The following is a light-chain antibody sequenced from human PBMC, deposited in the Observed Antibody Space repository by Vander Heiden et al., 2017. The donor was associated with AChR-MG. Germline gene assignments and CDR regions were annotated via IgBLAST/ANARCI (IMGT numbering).Light chain of an antibody. Sequence: DIQMTQSPSSLSASVGDRVTITCRASQSISTHLNWYQQKPGKAPKLLIFAAYSLQSGVPSRFSGSGSGTDFTLSISSLQPEDFATYYCQQSAISPYTFGPGTTSEIK. J-gene: IGKJ3*01. CDR2: AAY. CDR1: QSISTH. CDR3: QQSAISPYT. V-gene: IGKV1-39*01.